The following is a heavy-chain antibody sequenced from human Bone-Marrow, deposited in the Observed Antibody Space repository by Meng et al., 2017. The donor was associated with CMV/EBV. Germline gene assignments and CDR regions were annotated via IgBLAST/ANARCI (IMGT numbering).Heavy chain of an antibody. CDR2: ISSSSSYI. J-gene: IGHJ5*01. Sequence: GGCLRLSCVASGLTLSSYSMNWVRQAPGKGLEWVSSISSSSSYIHYADSVKGRFTISRDNAKNSLYLQMNSLRAEDTAVYYCARDRERIREEDWFDPWGQGTLVTVYS. CDR1: GLTLSSYS. D-gene: IGHD2-15*01. CDR3: ARDRERIREEDWFDP. V-gene: IGHV3-21*01.